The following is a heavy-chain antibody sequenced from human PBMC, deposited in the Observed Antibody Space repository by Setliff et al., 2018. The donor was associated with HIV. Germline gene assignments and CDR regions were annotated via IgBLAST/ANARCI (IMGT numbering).Heavy chain of an antibody. D-gene: IGHD6-19*01. Sequence: PSETLSLTCTVSGGSISSSSYYWGWIRQPPGKGLEWIGSIYYSGSTYYNPSLKTRVTISVDTSKNQFSLRLNSATAADTAVYYCARGRTQWPNYNYFDPWGLGTLVTGSS. CDR1: GGSISSSSYY. CDR3: ARGRTQWPNYNYFDP. J-gene: IGHJ5*02. CDR2: IYYSGST. V-gene: IGHV4-39*07.